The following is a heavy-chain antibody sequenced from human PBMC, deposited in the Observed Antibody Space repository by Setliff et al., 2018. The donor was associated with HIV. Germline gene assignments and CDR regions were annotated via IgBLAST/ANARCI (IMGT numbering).Heavy chain of an antibody. CDR3: TRIRAMVRGVTSYDAFDI. D-gene: IGHD3-10*01. Sequence: ASVKVSCKASGYTFTSFDINWVRQATGQGLEWMGWMNPNSGNSGVAQKFQGRVTMTRNSSISTAYMELSSLRFDDTDVYYCTRIRAMVRGVTSYDAFDIWGQGTKVTVSS. J-gene: IGHJ3*02. CDR2: MNPNSGNS. CDR1: GYTFTSFD. V-gene: IGHV1-8*01.